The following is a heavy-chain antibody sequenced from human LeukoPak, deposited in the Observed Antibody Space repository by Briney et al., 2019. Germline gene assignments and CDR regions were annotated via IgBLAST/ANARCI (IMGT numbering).Heavy chain of an antibody. V-gene: IGHV1-69*13. J-gene: IGHJ6*02. CDR2: IIPIFGTA. CDR1: GGTFISYA. D-gene: IGHD2-2*02. Sequence: SVMVSCKASGGTFISYAISWVRQAPGQGLEWMGGIIPIFGTANYAQKFQGRVTITADESTSTAYMELSSLRSEDTAVYYCASRAVPAAIDYYYYGMDVWGQGTTVTVSS. CDR3: ASRAVPAAIDYYYYGMDV.